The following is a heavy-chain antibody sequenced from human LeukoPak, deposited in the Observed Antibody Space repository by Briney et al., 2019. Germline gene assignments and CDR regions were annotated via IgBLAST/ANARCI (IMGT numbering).Heavy chain of an antibody. J-gene: IGHJ4*02. CDR2: IDWDTDK. CDR3: ARMGCGSYPNYFDY. D-gene: IGHD1-26*01. V-gene: IGHV2-70*11. Sequence: SGPALVKPTQTLTLTCTFSGFSLSTSGMCVSWIRQPPGKALEWLARIDWDTDKYCSTSLKTRLTISKDTSKNQVVLTMTNMDPVDTASYFCARMGCGSYPNYFDYWGQGILVTVSS. CDR1: GFSLSTSGMC.